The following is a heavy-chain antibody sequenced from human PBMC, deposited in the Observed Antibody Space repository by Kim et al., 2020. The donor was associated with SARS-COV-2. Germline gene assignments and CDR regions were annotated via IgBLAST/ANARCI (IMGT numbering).Heavy chain of an antibody. V-gene: IGHV4-39*06. CDR3: GRVKQDFYESTGFWVGWVYV. CDR2: INSGGGT. J-gene: IGHJ6*02. D-gene: IGHD3-22*01. Sequence: SETLSLTCNVAGVSISSSSHYWGWIRQPPGKGLEWIGSINSGGGTYYNPSLESRVIISIDMSKNQFTLNLSSVTAADTAVYYCGRVKQDFYESTGFWVGWVYVWGQGTTVTVS. CDR1: GVSISSSSHY.